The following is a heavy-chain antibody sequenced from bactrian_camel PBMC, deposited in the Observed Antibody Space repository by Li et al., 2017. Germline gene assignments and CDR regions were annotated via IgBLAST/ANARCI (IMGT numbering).Heavy chain of an antibody. D-gene: IGHD5*01. CDR3: AAGQGVGWCLDVIRVGAEADFDY. CDR1: GITEGTNC. Sequence: HVQLVESGGGSVQAGGSLRLSCEVSGITEGTNCIGWFRQAPGKEREGVAAIMILGATTYYADSVKGRFTISVDNAKNTLYLQMNSLKPGDTATYYCAAGQGVGWCLDVIRVGAEADFDYWGHGTQVTVS. V-gene: IGHV3S54*01. J-gene: IGHJ6*01. CDR2: IMILGATT.